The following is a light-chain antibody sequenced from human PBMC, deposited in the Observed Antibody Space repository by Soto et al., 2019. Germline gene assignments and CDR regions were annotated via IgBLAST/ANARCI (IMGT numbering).Light chain of an antibody. V-gene: IGKV1-33*01. Sequence: DIQMTQSPSSLSASLGDRVTITCQASQDINKNLIWYQQKPGKALKLLIYDASDLETGVPSRFSGSGSGTGFTFTISSLQPEDFATYYCQQYESLPLTFGQGTRLEI. J-gene: IGKJ5*01. CDR1: QDINKN. CDR3: QQYESLPLT. CDR2: DAS.